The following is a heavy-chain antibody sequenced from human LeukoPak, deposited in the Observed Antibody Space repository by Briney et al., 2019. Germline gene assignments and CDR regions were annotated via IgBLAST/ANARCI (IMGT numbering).Heavy chain of an antibody. CDR2: IYYSGST. V-gene: IGHV4-59*01. CDR3: ARDGPSIAVAEIDY. Sequence: SETLSLTCTISGGSISSYYWSWIRQPRGKGLEWIGYIYYSGSTNYNPSLKSRVTISVDTSKNQFSLKLSSVTAADTAVYYCARDGPSIAVAEIDYWGQGTLVTVSS. CDR1: GGSISSYY. D-gene: IGHD6-19*01. J-gene: IGHJ4*02.